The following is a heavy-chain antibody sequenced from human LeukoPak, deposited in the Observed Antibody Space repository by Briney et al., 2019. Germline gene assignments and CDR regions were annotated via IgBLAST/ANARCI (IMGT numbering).Heavy chain of an antibody. Sequence: ASVKVSCKASGYTFTSYGISWVRQAPGQGLEWMGWISAYNGNTNYAQKLQGRVTMTTDTSTSTAYMELRSLRSDDTAVYYCAREMGGDYDILTGYYHYYGMDVWGQGTTVTVSS. CDR2: ISAYNGNT. CDR3: AREMGGDYDILTGYYHYYGMDV. J-gene: IGHJ6*02. D-gene: IGHD3-9*01. CDR1: GYTFTSYG. V-gene: IGHV1-18*01.